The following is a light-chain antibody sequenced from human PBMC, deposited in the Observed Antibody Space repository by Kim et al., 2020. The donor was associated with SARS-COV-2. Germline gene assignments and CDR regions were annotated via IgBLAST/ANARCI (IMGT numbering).Light chain of an antibody. J-gene: IGKJ4*01. V-gene: IGKV3-20*01. CDR2: GAS. CDR3: QQNGSSPRT. CDR1: QSVDSSY. Sequence: EIVLTQSPDTLSLSPGERATLSCRASQSVDSSYLAWYQQKPGQAPRLLIYGASSRATDIPDRFSGSGSGTDFTLTISRLQPEDYAVYHCQQNGSSPRTFGGGTKVEIK.